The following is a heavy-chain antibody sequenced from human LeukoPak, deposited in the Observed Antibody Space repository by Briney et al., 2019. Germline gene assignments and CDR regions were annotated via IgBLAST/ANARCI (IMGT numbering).Heavy chain of an antibody. D-gene: IGHD2-2*01. CDR1: GYTFTSYY. V-gene: IGHV1-46*01. CDR2: INPSGGST. J-gene: IGHJ4*02. Sequence: GASVTVSCTASGYTFTSYYIHWVRQAPGQGLEWMGIINPSGGSTRYAQKFQGRVTMTRDTSTSTVYMELSSLRSEDTAVYYCARARGSRNYFDYWGQGTLVTVSP. CDR3: ARARGSRNYFDY.